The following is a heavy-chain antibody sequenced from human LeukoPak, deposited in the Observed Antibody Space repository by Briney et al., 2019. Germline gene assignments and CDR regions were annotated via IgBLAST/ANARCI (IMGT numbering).Heavy chain of an antibody. CDR2: ISSSSNYI. CDR3: AKGNYYDSSAYNWFDP. J-gene: IGHJ5*02. CDR1: GFTFSSYD. Sequence: GGSLRLSCAASGFTFSSYDMNWVRQAPGKGLEWVSSISSSSNYIYYAHSMKGRFTVSRDNARNSLYLQMNSLRAEDTAVYYCAKGNYYDSSAYNWFDPWGQGTLVTVSS. D-gene: IGHD3-22*01. V-gene: IGHV3-21*01.